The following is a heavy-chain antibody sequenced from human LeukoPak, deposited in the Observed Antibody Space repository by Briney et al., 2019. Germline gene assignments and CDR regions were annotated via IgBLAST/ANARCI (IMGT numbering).Heavy chain of an antibody. J-gene: IGHJ4*02. Sequence: GGSLRLSCAASGFTFSSYSMNWVRQAPGKGLEWISYISSSSSTIYYPDSVKGRFTISRDNAKNSLYLQMNSLRAKDTAVYYCARGYSGYDYHFDYWGQGTLVTVSS. D-gene: IGHD5-12*01. CDR2: ISSSSSTI. V-gene: IGHV3-48*01. CDR3: ARGYSGYDYHFDY. CDR1: GFTFSSYS.